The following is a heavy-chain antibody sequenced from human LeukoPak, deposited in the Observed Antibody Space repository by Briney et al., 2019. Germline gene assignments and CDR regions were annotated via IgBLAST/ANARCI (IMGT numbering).Heavy chain of an antibody. CDR3: AKASGNYYDSSGYPSN. CDR1: GFTFDDYA. CDR2: ISWNSGSI. J-gene: IGHJ1*01. D-gene: IGHD3-22*01. V-gene: IGHV3-9*01. Sequence: GGSLRLSCAASGFTFDDYAMHWVRQAPGKGLEWVSGISWNSGSIGYADSVKGRFTISRDNAKNSLYLQMNSLRAEDTALYYCAKASGNYYDSSGYPSNWGQGTLVTVSS.